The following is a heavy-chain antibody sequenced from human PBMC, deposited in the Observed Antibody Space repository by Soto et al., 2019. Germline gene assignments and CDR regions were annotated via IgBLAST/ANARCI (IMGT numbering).Heavy chain of an antibody. D-gene: IGHD7-27*01. CDR1: GGSISSYY. J-gene: IGHJ4*02. CDR2: IYYCGRT. V-gene: IGHV4-59*08. Sequence: QVQLQESGPGLVKPSETLSLTCTVSGGSISSYYWSWIRQPPGKGLEWIGYIYYCGRTNYNPSLKVRVTIPVDTSKNQFSLRLSSVPAADTAVYYCARRWGRTFDYWGQGTLVTVSS. CDR3: ARRWGRTFDY.